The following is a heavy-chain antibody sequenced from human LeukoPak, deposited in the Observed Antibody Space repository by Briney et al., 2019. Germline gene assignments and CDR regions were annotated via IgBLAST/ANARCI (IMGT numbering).Heavy chain of an antibody. V-gene: IGHV1-8*01. CDR2: MNPDSGNT. CDR3: AVHLPGDYLDP. D-gene: IGHD4-17*01. CDR1: GYTFTIYD. J-gene: IGHJ5*02. Sequence: GASVKVSCTSSGYTFTIYDINWVRQPAGQGLEWMGWMNPDSGNTDFAQKFQGRVTMTRNTSISTAYMELSSLTSEDTAVYYCAVHLPGDYLDPWGQGTLVTVSS.